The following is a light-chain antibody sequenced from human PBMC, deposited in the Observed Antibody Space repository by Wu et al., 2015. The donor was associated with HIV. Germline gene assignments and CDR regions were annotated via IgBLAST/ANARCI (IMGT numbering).Light chain of an antibody. V-gene: IGKV3-20*01. CDR3: KQYVTSIT. CDR1: QTVSNNY. J-gene: IGKJ5*01. Sequence: EIVLTQSPGTLSLSPGEGATLYCRASQTVSNNYLAWYQQRPGQAPRVLIYGASSRATGVPDRFSGGGSGTDFSLTISRLEPEDFAVYYCKQYVTSITFGQGTRLDIK. CDR2: GAS.